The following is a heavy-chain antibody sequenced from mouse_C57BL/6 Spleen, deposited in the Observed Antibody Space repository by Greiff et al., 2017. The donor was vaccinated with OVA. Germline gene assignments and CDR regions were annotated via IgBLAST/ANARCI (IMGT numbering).Heavy chain of an antibody. CDR3: ARSITTVVGRFAY. CDR1: GYAFSSSW. CDR2: IYPGDGDT. V-gene: IGHV1-82*01. J-gene: IGHJ3*01. D-gene: IGHD1-1*01. Sequence: VKLVESGPELVKPGASVKISCKASGYAFSSSWMNWVKQRPGKGLEWIGRIYPGDGDTNYNGKFKGKATLTADKSSSTAYMQLSSLTSEDSAVYFCARSITTVVGRFAYWGQGTLVTVSA.